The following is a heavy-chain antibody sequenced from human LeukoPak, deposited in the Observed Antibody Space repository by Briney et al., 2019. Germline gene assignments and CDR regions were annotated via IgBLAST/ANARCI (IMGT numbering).Heavy chain of an antibody. V-gene: IGHV3-23*01. J-gene: IGHJ4*02. CDR3: AKVADIVVVVAATNLDY. CDR2: ISGSGGST. CDR1: GFTFSSYA. D-gene: IGHD2-15*01. Sequence: PGGSLRLSCAASGFTFSSYAMSWVRQAPGKGLEWVSAISGSGGSTCYADSVKGRFTISRDNSKNTLYLQMNSLRAEDTAVYYCAKVADIVVVVAATNLDYWGQGTLVTVSS.